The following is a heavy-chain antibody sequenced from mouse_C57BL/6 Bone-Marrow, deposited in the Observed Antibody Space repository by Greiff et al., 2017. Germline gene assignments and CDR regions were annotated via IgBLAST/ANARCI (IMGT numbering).Heavy chain of an antibody. CDR2: IDPTSGGT. Sequence: VQLQQSGAELVKPGASVKLSCKASGYTFTSYWIHWVKQRPGRGLEWIGRIDPTSGGTKYNEKFKSKATLTVDKPSSTAYMQLSSLTSEDSAVYYCARSDGYYVIDYWGEGTTLTVSS. CDR1: GYTFTSYW. D-gene: IGHD2-3*01. V-gene: IGHV1-72*01. J-gene: IGHJ2*01. CDR3: ARSDGYYVIDY.